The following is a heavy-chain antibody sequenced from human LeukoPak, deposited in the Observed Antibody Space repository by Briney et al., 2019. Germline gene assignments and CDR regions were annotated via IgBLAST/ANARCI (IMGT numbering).Heavy chain of an antibody. D-gene: IGHD3-9*01. V-gene: IGHV1-18*04. CDR1: GYTFTSYG. CDR2: ISAYNGNA. Sequence: GASVRVSCKASGYTFTSYGISWVRQAPGQGLEWMGWISAYNGNANYAQNLQGRVTMTTDTSTSTAYMELRSLRSDDTAVYYCVRYFDWPRPFDYWGQGTLVTVPS. CDR3: VRYFDWPRPFDY. J-gene: IGHJ4*02.